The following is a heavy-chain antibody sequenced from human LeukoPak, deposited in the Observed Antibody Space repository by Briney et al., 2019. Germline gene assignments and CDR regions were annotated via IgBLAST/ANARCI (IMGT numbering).Heavy chain of an antibody. CDR1: GHTFTGYY. J-gene: IGHJ4*02. D-gene: IGHD6-13*01. V-gene: IGHV1-2*02. CDR2: INPNSGGT. Sequence: ASVKVSCKASGHTFTGYYMHWVRQAPGQGLEWMGWINPNSGGTNYAQKFQGRVTMTRDTSISTAYMELSRLRSDDTAVYYRARDQATLAAAGDYWGQGTLVTVSS. CDR3: ARDQATLAAAGDY.